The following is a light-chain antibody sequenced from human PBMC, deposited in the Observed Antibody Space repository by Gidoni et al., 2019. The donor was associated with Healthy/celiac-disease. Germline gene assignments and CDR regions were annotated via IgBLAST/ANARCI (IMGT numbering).Light chain of an antibody. Sequence: DIVMTQSPDSLAVSLGERATINCKSSQSVLYSSNNKNYLAWYQQKPGHPPKLLIYWASTRESGVPDRFSGSGSGTDFTLTISSLQAEDVAVYYCQQYYSTPWTFGLGTKVEIK. CDR1: QSVLYSSNNKNY. V-gene: IGKV4-1*01. CDR3: QQYYSTPWT. J-gene: IGKJ1*01. CDR2: WAS.